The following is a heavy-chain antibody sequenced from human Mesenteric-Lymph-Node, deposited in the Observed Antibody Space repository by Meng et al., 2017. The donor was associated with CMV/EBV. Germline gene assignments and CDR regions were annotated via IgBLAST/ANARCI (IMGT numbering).Heavy chain of an antibody. V-gene: IGHV3-30-3*01. D-gene: IGHD3-22*01. Sequence: GGSLRLSCAASGITFSSYAMHWVRQAPGKGLEWAAVISYDGNNKYYADSVKGRFTISRDNAKNSLYLQMNSLRAEDTAVYYCASDYYYDSSGGGDYWGQGTLVTVSS. CDR1: GITFSSYA. J-gene: IGHJ4*02. CDR3: ASDYYYDSSGGGDY. CDR2: ISYDGNNK.